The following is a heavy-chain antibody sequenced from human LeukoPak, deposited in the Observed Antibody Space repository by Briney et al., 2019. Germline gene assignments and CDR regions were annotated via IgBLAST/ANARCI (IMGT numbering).Heavy chain of an antibody. V-gene: IGHV3-48*01. Sequence: PGGSLRLSCEVSGFTFSNEWMNWVRQAPGKGLEWVSYISSSSSTIYYADSVKGRFTISRDNSKNTLYLQMNSLRAGDTAVYYCARRKRGAFDIWGQGTMVTVSS. CDR2: ISSSSSTI. J-gene: IGHJ3*02. CDR1: GFTFSNEW. CDR3: ARRKRGAFDI.